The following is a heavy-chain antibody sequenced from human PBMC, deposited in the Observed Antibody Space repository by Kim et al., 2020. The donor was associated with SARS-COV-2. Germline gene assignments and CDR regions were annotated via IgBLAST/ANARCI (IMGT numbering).Heavy chain of an antibody. D-gene: IGHD2-21*01. Sequence: GGSLRLSCAASGFPFSASAIHWVRQASGKGLEWIGRIRRKANNYAKVYPASVKGRFTISRDDSKNTAYLQMNSLKTEGTAVCYCAILRGGNSGGDDALDIWLQATSLTVSA. CDR2: IRRKANNYAK. J-gene: IGHJ3*02. CDR1: GFPFSASA. V-gene: IGHV3-73*01. CDR3: AILRGGNSGGDDALDI.